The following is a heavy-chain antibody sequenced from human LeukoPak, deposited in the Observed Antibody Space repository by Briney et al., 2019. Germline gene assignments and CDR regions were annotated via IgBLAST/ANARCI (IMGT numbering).Heavy chain of an antibody. CDR3: ATGGYSGYAYWIDP. J-gene: IGHJ5*02. V-gene: IGHV4-61*08. CDR2: IYDSGST. D-gene: IGHD5-12*01. CDR1: GGSISSGGYY. Sequence: PAETLSLTCTVSGGSISSGGYYWSWIRQHPGKGLEWIGYIYDSGSTSYNPSLKSRVTISVDTSKNQFSLRLNSVTAADTAVYYCATGGYSGYAYWIDPWGQGTLVTVSS.